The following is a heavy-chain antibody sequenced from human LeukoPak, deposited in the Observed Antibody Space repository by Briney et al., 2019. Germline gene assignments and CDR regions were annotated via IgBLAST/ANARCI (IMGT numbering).Heavy chain of an antibody. CDR3: TRVIVAVPGYFDYFDF. J-gene: IGHJ4*02. V-gene: IGHV3-7*01. D-gene: IGHD6-19*01. CDR1: GFSFSNHY. CDR2: INEDGSNK. Sequence: GGSLRLCCAASGFSFSNHYMRWIRQVPGKGLERVSNINEDGSNKWHLGSVRGRFTVSRDNARNSLYLEMNSLRVEDTAVYYCTRVIVAVPGYFDYFDFWGQGALVTVSS.